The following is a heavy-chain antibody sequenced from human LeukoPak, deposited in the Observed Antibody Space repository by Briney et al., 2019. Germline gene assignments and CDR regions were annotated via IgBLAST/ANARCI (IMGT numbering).Heavy chain of an antibody. CDR1: GGSISSGGYS. J-gene: IGHJ4*02. CDR3: AREGGSGSFDY. Sequence: SQTLSLTCAVSGGSISSGGYSWSWIRQPPGKGLEWIGYIYHSGSTYYNPSLKSRVTISVDRSKNQFSLKLSSVTAADTAVYYCAREGGSGSFDYWGQGTLVTVSS. V-gene: IGHV4-30-2*01. D-gene: IGHD3-10*01. CDR2: IYHSGST.